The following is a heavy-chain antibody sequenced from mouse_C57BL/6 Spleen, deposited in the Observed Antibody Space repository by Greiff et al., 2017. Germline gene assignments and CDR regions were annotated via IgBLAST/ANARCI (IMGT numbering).Heavy chain of an antibody. D-gene: IGHD2-4*01. CDR2: ISDGGSYT. Sequence: EVKLVESGGGLVKPGGSLTLSCAASGFTFSSYAMSWVRQTPEKRLEWVATISDGGSYTYYPDNVKGRFTISRDNAKNNLYLQMSHLKSEDTAMYYCARQSLYDYDRAMDYWGQGTSGTVSS. CDR1: GFTFSSYA. CDR3: ARQSLYDYDRAMDY. V-gene: IGHV5-4*03. J-gene: IGHJ4*01.